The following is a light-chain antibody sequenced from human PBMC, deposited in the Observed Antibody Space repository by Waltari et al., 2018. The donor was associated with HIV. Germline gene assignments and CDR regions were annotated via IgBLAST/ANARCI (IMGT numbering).Light chain of an antibody. CDR3: QHSYSNPPT. CDR1: ANIYKY. V-gene: IGKV1-39*01. J-gene: IGKJ3*01. Sequence: DIQMTQSPSSLSASVGDRVNITCRAIANIYKYLHWYQQSPGKAPKVLIVVACNLESGVPSRFSGIGSGTDFTLTINSLQPDDFATYYCQHSYSNPPTFGAGTKVDSK. CDR2: VAC.